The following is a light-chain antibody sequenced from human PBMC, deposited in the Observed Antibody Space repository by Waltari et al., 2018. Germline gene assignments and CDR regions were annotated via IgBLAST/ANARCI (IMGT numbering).Light chain of an antibody. V-gene: IGLV2-23*01. Sequence: QSALTQPASVSGSPGQSLTIPCTGTSSDVGSYNLVSWYQQHPGKAPKLMLYEGSKRPSGVSNRLSGSKSGNTASLTISGLQAEDEADYYCCSYAGSSTVVFGGGTKLTVL. CDR2: EGS. CDR1: SSDVGSYNL. J-gene: IGLJ2*01. CDR3: CSYAGSSTVV.